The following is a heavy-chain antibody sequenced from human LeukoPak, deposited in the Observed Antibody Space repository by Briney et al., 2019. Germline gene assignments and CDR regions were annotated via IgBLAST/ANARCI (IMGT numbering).Heavy chain of an antibody. Sequence: GGSLRLSCAASGFTFSDYYMSWIRQAPGKGLGGVSYISSSGSTIYYADSVKGRFTISRDNAKNSLYLQMNSLRAEDTAVYYCARASGDGPLFDYWGQGTLVTVSS. CDR2: ISSSGSTI. CDR1: GFTFSDYY. CDR3: ARASGDGPLFDY. D-gene: IGHD7-27*01. V-gene: IGHV3-11*01. J-gene: IGHJ4*02.